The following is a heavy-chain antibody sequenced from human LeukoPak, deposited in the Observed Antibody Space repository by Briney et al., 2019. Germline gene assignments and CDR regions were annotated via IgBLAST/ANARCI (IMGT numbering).Heavy chain of an antibody. J-gene: IGHJ3*02. CDR3: ARDLTGTSGSDAFDI. D-gene: IGHD1-7*01. Sequence: ASVKVSCKASGYTFTGYYMHWVRQAPGQGLEWMGWINPNSGGTNYAQKFQGRVTMTRDTSISTAYMELSRLRSDDTAVYYCARDLTGTSGSDAFDIWRQAIMVTVSS. CDR2: INPNSGGT. V-gene: IGHV1-2*02. CDR1: GYTFTGYY.